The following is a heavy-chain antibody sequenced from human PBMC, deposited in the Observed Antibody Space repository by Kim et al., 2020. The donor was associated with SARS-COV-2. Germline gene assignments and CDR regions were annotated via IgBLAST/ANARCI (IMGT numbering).Heavy chain of an antibody. CDR1: GFTFSSYW. CDR2: INNDGSST. J-gene: IGHJ2*01. CDR3: VGSLGGRPDL. V-gene: IGHV3-74*01. Sequence: GGSLRLSCEASGFTFSSYWMHWVRQVPGKGLVWVSRINNDGSSTTYADSVKGRFTISRDDAKNTLYLQMNSLRAEDTAVYYCVGSLGGRPDLWGRGTLVTVSS. D-gene: IGHD6-6*01.